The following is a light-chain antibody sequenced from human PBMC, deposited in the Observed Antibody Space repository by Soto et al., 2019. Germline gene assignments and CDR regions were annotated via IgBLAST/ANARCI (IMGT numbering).Light chain of an antibody. V-gene: IGKV1-39*01. Sequence: DIQMTQSPSSLSASVGDRVTITCRASQSISSYLNWYQQKPGKAPKLMIYAASYLQSGVPSRFSGSGSGTDFTLTISSLQPEDFATYYCQQSSSSLGTFGQGTEVEIK. CDR3: QQSSSSLGT. CDR2: AAS. J-gene: IGKJ1*01. CDR1: QSISSY.